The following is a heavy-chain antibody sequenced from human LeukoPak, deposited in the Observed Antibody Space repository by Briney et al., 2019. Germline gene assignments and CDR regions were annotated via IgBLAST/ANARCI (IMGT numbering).Heavy chain of an antibody. J-gene: IGHJ5*02. D-gene: IGHD3-10*01. CDR2: IYSGGST. V-gene: IGHV3-66*01. CDR3: ASAPPAGGNWFDP. CDR1: GFTFSSYG. Sequence: GGSLRLSCAASGFTFSSYGMHWVRRAPGKGLEWVSVIYSGGSTYYADSVKGRFTISRDNSKNTLYLQMNSLRVEDTAVYYCASAPPAGGNWFDPWGQGTLVTVSS.